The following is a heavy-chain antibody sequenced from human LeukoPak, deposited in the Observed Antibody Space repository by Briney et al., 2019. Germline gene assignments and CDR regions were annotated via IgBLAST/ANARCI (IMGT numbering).Heavy chain of an antibody. CDR2: IYYSGST. CDR3: AREGLNGAFDAFDI. Sequence: PSETLSLTCTVSGGSISSYYWSWIRQPPGKGLEWIGYIYYSGSTNYNPSLKSRVTTSVDTSKNQFSLKLSSVTAADTAVYYCAREGLNGAFDAFDIWGQGTVVTVSS. D-gene: IGHD7-27*01. CDR1: GGSISSYY. V-gene: IGHV4-59*08. J-gene: IGHJ3*02.